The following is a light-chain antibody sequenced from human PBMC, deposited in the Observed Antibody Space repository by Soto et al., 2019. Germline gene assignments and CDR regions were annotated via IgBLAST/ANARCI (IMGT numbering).Light chain of an antibody. Sequence: EVMMTESPATLSVSPGERVTLSCRASQSVSSYLAWYQQKPGQAPRLLIYDASNRATGIPARFSGSGSGTDFTLTISSLEPEDFAVYYCQQRSNWPRTFGLGAKV. CDR1: QSVSSY. CDR2: DAS. V-gene: IGKV3-11*01. J-gene: IGKJ1*01. CDR3: QQRSNWPRT.